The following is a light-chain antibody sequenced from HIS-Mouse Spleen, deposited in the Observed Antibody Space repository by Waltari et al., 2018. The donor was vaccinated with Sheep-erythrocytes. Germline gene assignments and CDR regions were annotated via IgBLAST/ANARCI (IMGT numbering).Light chain of an antibody. CDR2: DDS. CDR3: QVWDSSSHVV. J-gene: IGLJ2*01. V-gene: IGLV3-21*02. Sequence: SYVLTQPPSVSVAPRQTARITCGGNNTGSKRVRWYQQKPGQAPVLVVYDDSDRPSGIPERFSGSNSGNTATLTISRVEAGDEADYYCQVWDSSSHVVFGGGTKLTVL. CDR1: NTGSKR.